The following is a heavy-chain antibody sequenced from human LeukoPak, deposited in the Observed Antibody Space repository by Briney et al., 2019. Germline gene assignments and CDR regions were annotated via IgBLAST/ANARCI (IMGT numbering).Heavy chain of an antibody. CDR1: GFTFSSYS. D-gene: IGHD1/OR15-1a*01. CDR2: ISSSSSTI. J-gene: IGHJ4*02. V-gene: IGHV3-48*01. CDR3: AREVEQLHFDY. Sequence: GGSLRLSCAASGFTFSSYSMNWVRQAPGKWLEWVSYISSSSSTIYYADSVKGRFTISRDTAKNSLYLQMNSLRAEDRAVYYCAREVEQLHFDYWGQGTLVTVSS.